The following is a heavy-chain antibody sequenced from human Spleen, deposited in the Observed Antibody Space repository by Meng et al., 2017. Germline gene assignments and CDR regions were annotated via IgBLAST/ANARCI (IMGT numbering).Heavy chain of an antibody. Sequence: SVKVSCKALGGIFSNYVIGWVRQAPGQGLEWMGGINAVFGTTNYAQKFQDRVTITSDESTSTVYMELTRLTSEDTAVYFCARETGSKRNFRPYGMDVWGQGTTVTVSS. D-gene: IGHD3-10*01. CDR1: GGIFSNYV. J-gene: IGHJ6*02. CDR2: INAVFGTT. V-gene: IGHV1-69*13. CDR3: ARETGSKRNFRPYGMDV.